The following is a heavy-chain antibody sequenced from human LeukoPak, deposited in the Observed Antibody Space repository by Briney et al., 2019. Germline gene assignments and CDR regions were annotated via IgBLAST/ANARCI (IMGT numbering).Heavy chain of an antibody. CDR1: GGSFSGYY. V-gene: IGHV4-34*01. CDR2: INARGDT. Sequence: SETLSLTCAVYGGSFSGYYWNWIRQPPGKGLEWIGEINARGDTNYNPSLKSRVNISVDTSKKQFSLRLTSMIAADTALYYCARGQVPAARGYNWFDPWGQGTLVTVSS. CDR3: ARGQVPAARGYNWFDP. D-gene: IGHD2-2*01. J-gene: IGHJ5*02.